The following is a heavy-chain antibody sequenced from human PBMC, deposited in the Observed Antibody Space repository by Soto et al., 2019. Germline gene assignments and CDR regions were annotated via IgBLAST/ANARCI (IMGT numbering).Heavy chain of an antibody. CDR3: ASHQYCGGDCYDDFDI. Sequence: QVQLVQSGAEVKKPGSSVKVSCKASGGTFSRLTISWVRQAPGQGLEWMGRIMSVLGTTNYAQKFQGRITVTXXEXTXXAYMELSGLRSEDTAMFYCASHQYCGGDCYDDFDIWGQGTMVTVSP. V-gene: IGHV1-69*08. D-gene: IGHD2-21*02. CDR2: IMSVLGTT. J-gene: IGHJ3*02. CDR1: GGTFSRLT.